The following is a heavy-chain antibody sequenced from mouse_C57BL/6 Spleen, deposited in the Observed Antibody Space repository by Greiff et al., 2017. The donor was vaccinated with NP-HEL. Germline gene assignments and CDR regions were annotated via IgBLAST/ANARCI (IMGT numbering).Heavy chain of an antibody. D-gene: IGHD1-1*01. J-gene: IGHJ3*01. CDR3: ARCPSTTVVATPFAY. CDR2: INPSNGGT. CDR1: GYTFTSYW. Sequence: QVQLQQPGTELVKPGASVKLSCKASGYTFTSYWMHWVKQRPGQGLEWIGNINPSNGGTNYNEKFKSKATLTVDKSSSTAYMQLSSLTSEDSAVYYCARCPSTTVVATPFAYWGQGTLVTVSA. V-gene: IGHV1-53*01.